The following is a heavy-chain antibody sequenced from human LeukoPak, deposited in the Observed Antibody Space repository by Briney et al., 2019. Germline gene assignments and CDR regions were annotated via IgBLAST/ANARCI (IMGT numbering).Heavy chain of an antibody. CDR1: GGSISSYY. CDR2: IYYSGNT. D-gene: IGHD5-24*01. CDR3: AKGRDGYNEVYFDY. V-gene: IGHV4-59*01. J-gene: IGHJ4*02. Sequence: PSETLSLTCTVSGGSISSYYWSWIRQPPGKGLEWIGYIYYSGNTDYNPSLKSRVTIAVDTSKNQFSLKLSSVTAADTAVYYCAKGRDGYNEVYFDYWGQGTLVTVSS.